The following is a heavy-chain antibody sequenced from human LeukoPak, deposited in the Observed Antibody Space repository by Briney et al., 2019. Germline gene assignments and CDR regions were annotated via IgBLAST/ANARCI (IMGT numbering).Heavy chain of an antibody. CDR3: AVAYCGCDCYSGYYYGMDV. CDR1: GSSFTSYW. D-gene: IGHD2-21*02. Sequence: GASLKISCPGSGSSFTSYWIGWVRPMPGKGLEWMGIIYPGDSDTRYSPSFQGQVTISADKSISTAYLQWSSLKASDTAMYYCAVAYCGCDCYSGYYYGMDVWGQGTTVTVSS. V-gene: IGHV5-51*01. J-gene: IGHJ6*02. CDR2: IYPGDSDT.